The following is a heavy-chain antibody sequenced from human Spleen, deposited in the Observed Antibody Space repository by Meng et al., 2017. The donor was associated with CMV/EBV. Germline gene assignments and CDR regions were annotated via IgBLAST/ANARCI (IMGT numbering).Heavy chain of an antibody. V-gene: IGHV1-69*05. CDR2: IIPIFGTA. CDR1: GGTFSSYA. D-gene: IGHD6-19*01. Sequence: SVKVSCKASGGTFSSYAISWVRQAPGQGLEWMGGIIPIFGTANYAQKFQGRVTITTDESTSTAYMELSSLRSEDTAMYYCARRSQYSSGLDAFDIWGQGTMVTVSS. CDR3: ARRSQYSSGLDAFDI. J-gene: IGHJ3*02.